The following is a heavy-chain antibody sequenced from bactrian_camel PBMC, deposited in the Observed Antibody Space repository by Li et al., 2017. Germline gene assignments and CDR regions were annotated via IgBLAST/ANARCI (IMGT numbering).Heavy chain of an antibody. Sequence: HVQLVESGGGSVQAGGSLILACTVSGFTFDERDMGWYRQAPGNKCELVSKKDSDGRTHYADSVKGRFTISQDNTKNTVYLQMNSLKPEDTAVYYCAAGTSTGFPFRESAYPYWGQGTQVTVS. CDR2: KDSDGRT. J-gene: IGHJ4*01. V-gene: IGHV3S60*01. CDR1: GFTFDERD. CDR3: AAGTSTGFPFRESAYPY. D-gene: IGHD5*01.